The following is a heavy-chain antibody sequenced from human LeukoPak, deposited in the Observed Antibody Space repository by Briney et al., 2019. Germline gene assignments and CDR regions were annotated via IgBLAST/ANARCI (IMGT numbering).Heavy chain of an antibody. CDR3: AKNITN. CDR2: ISESGDNK. CDR1: GFTFSSYW. D-gene: IGHD1-14*01. Sequence: PGGSLRLSCAASGFTFSSYWMSWVRRAPGKGLEWVSGISESGDNKNHADSVKGRFTISRDNSKNTLYLQMSSLRVEDTAIYYCAKNITNWGQGTLVTVSS. V-gene: IGHV3-23*01. J-gene: IGHJ4*02.